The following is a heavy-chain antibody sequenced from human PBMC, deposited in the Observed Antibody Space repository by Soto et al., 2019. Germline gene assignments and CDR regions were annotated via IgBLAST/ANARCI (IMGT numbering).Heavy chain of an antibody. V-gene: IGHV4-31*02. CDR2: IYYSGST. J-gene: IGHJ4*02. CDR1: GGSISSGGYY. Sequence: SETVSLTXTVSGGSISSGGYYWSWIRQHPGKGLEWIGYIYYSGSTYYNPSLKSRVTISVDTSKNQFSLKLSSVTAADTAVYYCARVYGGGSDFDYWGQGTLVTVS. D-gene: IGHD3-10*01. CDR3: ARVYGGGSDFDY.